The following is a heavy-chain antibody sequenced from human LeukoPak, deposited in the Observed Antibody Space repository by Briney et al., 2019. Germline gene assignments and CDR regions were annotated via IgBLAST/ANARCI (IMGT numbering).Heavy chain of an antibody. Sequence: SETLSLTCTVSGGSIRSYYWSWIRQPPGKGLEWIGYIYHSGSSNYNPSLKSRVTMSVDTSKNQFSLRLSSVTAADTAVYYCARLLKGSYGDYWGQGTLVTVSP. V-gene: IGHV4-59*08. J-gene: IGHJ4*02. CDR2: IYHSGSS. CDR3: ARLLKGSYGDY. CDR1: GGSIRSYY. D-gene: IGHD1-26*01.